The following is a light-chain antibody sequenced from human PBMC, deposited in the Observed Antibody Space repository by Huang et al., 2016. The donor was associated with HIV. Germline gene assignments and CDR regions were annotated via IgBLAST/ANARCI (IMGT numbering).Light chain of an antibody. V-gene: IGKV3-15*01. J-gene: IGKJ1*01. CDR1: QTVSEH. Sequence: EILLTQSPATLSVSPGPRATLSCRASQTVSEHLAWFQQRPGQAPRLLIYGASTRATGDPAGCSGRGSGTEFSLTIGNLQDDEFALYFGHKNYTWLRTFGQGTKVEIK. CDR2: GAS. CDR3: HKNYTWLRT.